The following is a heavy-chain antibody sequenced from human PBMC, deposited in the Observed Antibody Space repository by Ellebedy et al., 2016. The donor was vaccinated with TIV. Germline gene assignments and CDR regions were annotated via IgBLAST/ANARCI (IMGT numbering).Heavy chain of an antibody. J-gene: IGHJ4*02. CDR3: GRDPGRRFDY. V-gene: IGHV3-23*01. Sequence: GESLKISCAASGFTFSSYAMSWVRQAPGKGPEWVSAVVGSGERTFYADSVKGRFTISRDNAENSLYLQMNSLRAEDTAVYYCGRDPGRRFDYWGQGTLVTVSP. CDR1: GFTFSSYA. CDR2: VVGSGERT. D-gene: IGHD2-8*02.